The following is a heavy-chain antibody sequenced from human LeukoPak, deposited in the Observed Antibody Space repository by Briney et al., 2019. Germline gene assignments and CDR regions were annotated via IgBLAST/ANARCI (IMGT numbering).Heavy chain of an antibody. J-gene: IGHJ4*02. CDR1: GGAIGSDGYY. CDR3: ARGRFYGFSGDS. Sequence: SETLSLTCSVSGGAIGSDGYYWNWIRQHPGKGLEWIGYIYYSGSASYNPSLKSRVTISVDTSKSQFSLRLSSVTAADTAVYYCARGRFYGFSGDSWGQGSLVTVSS. D-gene: IGHD3-10*01. V-gene: IGHV4-31*03. CDR2: IYYSGSA.